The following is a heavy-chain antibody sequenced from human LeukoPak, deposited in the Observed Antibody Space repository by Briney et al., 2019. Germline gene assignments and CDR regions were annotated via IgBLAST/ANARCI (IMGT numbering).Heavy chain of an antibody. CDR2: IYYFGNT. Sequence: TSETLSLTCTVSNDSMNSGGYYWSWIRQHPEKGLEWIASIYYFGNTNYNPSLKSRVIISVDRSKNQFSLQMSSVSAADTAVYYCVRGSGYFDSRGTVSWFDPWGQGTLVTVSS. V-gene: IGHV4-31*03. J-gene: IGHJ5*02. CDR3: VRGSGYFDSRGTVSWFDP. D-gene: IGHD3-22*01. CDR1: NDSMNSGGYY.